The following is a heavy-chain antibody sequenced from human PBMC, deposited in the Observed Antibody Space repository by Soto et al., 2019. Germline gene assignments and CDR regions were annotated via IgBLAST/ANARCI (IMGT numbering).Heavy chain of an antibody. D-gene: IGHD3-22*01. V-gene: IGHV3-7*04. CDR3: ARFYYDSSGYLPSPYYYYYGMDV. Sequence: EVQLVESGGGLVQPGGSLRLSCAASGFTFSSYWMSWVRQAPGKGLERVANIKQDGSEKYYVDSVKGRFTLSRDNAKNALYLQMNSLRAEDTAVYYCARFYYDSSGYLPSPYYYYYGMDVWGQGTTVTVSS. CDR1: GFTFSSYW. CDR2: IKQDGSEK. J-gene: IGHJ6*02.